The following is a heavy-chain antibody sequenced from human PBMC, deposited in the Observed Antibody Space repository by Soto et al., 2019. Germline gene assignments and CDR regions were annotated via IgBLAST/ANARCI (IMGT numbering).Heavy chain of an antibody. CDR1: GDSVSGDSAA. Sequence: SQTLSLTCAISGDSVSGDSAAWNWIRQSPSRGLEWLGRTYYRSRWYNDYAVSVKSRITVTPDTSKNQFSLHLNSVTPEDTAVYYCARELPYYVSSDSYLDYWGQGALVTVSS. J-gene: IGHJ4*02. V-gene: IGHV6-1*01. CDR3: ARELPYYVSSDSYLDY. D-gene: IGHD3-16*01. CDR2: TYYRSRWYN.